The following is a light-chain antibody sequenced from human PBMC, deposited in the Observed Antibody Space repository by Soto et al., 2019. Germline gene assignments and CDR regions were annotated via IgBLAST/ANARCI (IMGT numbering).Light chain of an antibody. CDR1: QSISSSY. Sequence: DIQMTQSPSSLSASVGDRVTITCRASQSISSSYLNWYQQKPGKAPNLLVYATSSLQSGVPSRFSGSGSGTDFTLTISSLQPEDFATYYCQQSSTTPPTFGQGTKVEIK. CDR3: QQSSTTPPT. CDR2: ATS. J-gene: IGKJ1*01. V-gene: IGKV1-39*01.